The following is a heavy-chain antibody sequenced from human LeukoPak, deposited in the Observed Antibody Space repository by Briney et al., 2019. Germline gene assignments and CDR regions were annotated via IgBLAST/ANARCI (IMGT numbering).Heavy chain of an antibody. Sequence: PGGSLRLSCAASGFTFSSYVMHWVRQAPGKGLEWVAFIRYDGSYKYYADSVKGRFTISRDNSKNTLYLQMNSLRAEDTAIYYCAKDLGDFWSGSDVWGKGTTVIVSS. CDR1: GFTFSSYV. V-gene: IGHV3-30*02. D-gene: IGHD3-3*01. J-gene: IGHJ6*04. CDR2: IRYDGSYK. CDR3: AKDLGDFWSGSDV.